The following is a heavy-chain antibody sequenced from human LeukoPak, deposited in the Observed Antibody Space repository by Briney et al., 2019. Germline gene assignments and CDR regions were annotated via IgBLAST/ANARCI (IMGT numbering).Heavy chain of an antibody. CDR3: ASVEYCGGDCYSDAFDI. Sequence: WASVKVSCKAFGGTSSSYAISWVRQAPGQGLEWMGGIIPIFGTANYAQKFQGRVTITTDESTSTAYMELSSLRSEDTAVYYCASVEYCGGDCYSDAFDIWGQGTMVTVSS. CDR1: GGTSSSYA. V-gene: IGHV1-69*05. CDR2: IIPIFGTA. D-gene: IGHD2-21*01. J-gene: IGHJ3*02.